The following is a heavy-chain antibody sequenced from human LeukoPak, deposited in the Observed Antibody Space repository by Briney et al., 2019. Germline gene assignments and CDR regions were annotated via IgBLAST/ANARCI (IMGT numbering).Heavy chain of an antibody. Sequence: GGSLRLSCAASGFTFSDYYMSWIRQAPGKGLEWLSYISTTGRTINYADSVKGRFTISRDNAKNSLYLQMNSLRVEDTAVYYCARHYYHGSGHGGFWGQGTLVTVSS. CDR1: GFTFSDYY. CDR2: ISTTGRTI. J-gene: IGHJ4*02. CDR3: ARHYYHGSGHGGF. D-gene: IGHD3-22*01. V-gene: IGHV3-11*01.